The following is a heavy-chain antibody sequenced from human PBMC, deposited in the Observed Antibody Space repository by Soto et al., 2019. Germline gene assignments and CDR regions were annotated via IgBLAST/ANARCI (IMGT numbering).Heavy chain of an antibody. V-gene: IGHV3-33*01. CDR2: IWYDGSNK. CDR3: ARDYDSSGYPRYYFDY. Sequence: QVQLVESGGGVVQPGRSLRLSCAASGFTFSSYGMHWVRQAPGKGLEWVAVIWYDGSNKYYADSVKGRFTISRDNSKNTLYRQMNSLRAEETAVYYCARDYDSSGYPRYYFDYWGQGTLVTVSS. D-gene: IGHD3-22*01. CDR1: GFTFSSYG. J-gene: IGHJ4*02.